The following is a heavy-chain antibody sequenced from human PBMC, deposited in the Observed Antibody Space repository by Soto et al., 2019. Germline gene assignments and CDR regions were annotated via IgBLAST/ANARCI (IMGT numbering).Heavy chain of an antibody. CDR2: INPNSGGT. D-gene: IGHD3-22*01. J-gene: IGHJ4*02. V-gene: IGHV1-2*04. CDR3: ARLKPGTPIINYFVISRYNNYFDY. CDR1: GYTFTGYY. Sequence: ASVKVSCKASGYTFTGYYMHWLRQAPGQGLEWMGWINPNSGGTNYAQKFQGWVTMTRDTSISTAYMELSRLRSDDTAVYYCARLKPGTPIINYFVISRYNNYFDYCYQGPLLSVSS.